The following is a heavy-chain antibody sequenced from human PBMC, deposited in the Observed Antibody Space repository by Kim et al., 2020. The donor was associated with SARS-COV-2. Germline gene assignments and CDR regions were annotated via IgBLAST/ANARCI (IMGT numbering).Heavy chain of an antibody. J-gene: IGHJ4*02. CDR2: ISYDGSNK. CDR3: ARDRPGIFGVVINSFDY. D-gene: IGHD3-3*01. V-gene: IGHV3-30-3*01. Sequence: GGSLRLSCAASGFTFSSYAMHWVRQAPGKGLEWVAVISYDGSNKYYADSVKGRFTISRDNSKNTLYLQMNSLRAEDTAVYYCARDRPGIFGVVINSFDYWGQGTLVTVSS. CDR1: GFTFSSYA.